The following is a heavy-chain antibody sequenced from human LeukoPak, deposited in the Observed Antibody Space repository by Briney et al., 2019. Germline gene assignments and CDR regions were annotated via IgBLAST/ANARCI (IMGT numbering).Heavy chain of an antibody. CDR3: ARHENIIIVPTAHAFDS. V-gene: IGHV4-39*01. CDR2: IYYSGDT. CDR1: GGSISGNNYY. D-gene: IGHD2/OR15-2a*01. Sequence: PSETLSLTXTVSGGSISGNNYYWGWIRQPPGKGLEWIGSIYYSGDTYYNPSLKSRATISVDTSKNRFSLKLSSVTAADTAVYFCARHENIIIVPTAHAFDSWGQGTLVTVSS. J-gene: IGHJ4*02.